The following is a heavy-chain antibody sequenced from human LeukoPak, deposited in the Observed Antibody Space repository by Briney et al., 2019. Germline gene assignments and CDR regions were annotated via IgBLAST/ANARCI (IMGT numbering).Heavy chain of an antibody. D-gene: IGHD3-22*01. CDR2: INHSGST. V-gene: IGHV4-34*01. Sequence: SETLSLTCAVYGGSFSGYYWSWIRQLPGKGLEWIGEINHSGSTNYNPSLKSRVTISVDTSKNQFSLKLSSVTAADTAVYYCARANYDSSGYLDYWGQGTLVTVSS. CDR3: ARANYDSSGYLDY. J-gene: IGHJ4*02. CDR1: GGSFSGYY.